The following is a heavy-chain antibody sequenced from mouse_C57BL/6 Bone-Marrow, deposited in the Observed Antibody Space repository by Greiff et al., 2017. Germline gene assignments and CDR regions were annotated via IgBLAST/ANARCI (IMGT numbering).Heavy chain of an antibody. J-gene: IGHJ1*03. V-gene: IGHV1-63*01. Sequence: QVQLQQSGAELVRPGTSVKMSCKASGYTFTNYWIGWAKQRPGHGLEWIGDIYPGGCYTNYNEKFKGKATLTADKSSSTAYMQFSSLTSEDSAIYYCARKRSYWYVDFWGTGTTVTVSS. CDR1: GYTFTNYW. CDR2: IYPGGCYT. CDR3: ARKRSYWYVDF.